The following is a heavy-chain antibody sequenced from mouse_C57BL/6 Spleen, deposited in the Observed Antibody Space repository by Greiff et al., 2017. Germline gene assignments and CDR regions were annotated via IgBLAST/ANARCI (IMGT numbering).Heavy chain of an antibody. J-gene: IGHJ4*01. V-gene: IGHV1-74*01. D-gene: IGHD2-4*01. CDR1: GYTFTSYW. CDR3: AIFPNYDYDGYYAMDY. Sequence: VQLQQPGAELVKPGASVKVSCKASGYTFTSYWMHWVKQRPGQGLEWIGRIHPSDSDTNYNQKFKGKATLTVDKSSSTAYMQLSSLTSEDSAVYYCAIFPNYDYDGYYAMDYWGQGTSVTVSS. CDR2: IHPSDSDT.